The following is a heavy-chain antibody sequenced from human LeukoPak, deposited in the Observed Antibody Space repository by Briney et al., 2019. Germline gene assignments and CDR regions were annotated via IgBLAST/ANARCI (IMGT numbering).Heavy chain of an antibody. J-gene: IGHJ5*02. CDR3: ARDMLPAALSVGHHWFDP. Sequence: GGSLRLSCAASGFTFSGYSMNWIRQAPGKGLEWVSSISSSTSYIYYADSVKGRFTISKDNAKNSLYLQMNSLRAEDTAVYYCARDMLPAALSVGHHWFDPWGQGTLVTVSS. CDR1: GFTFSGYS. V-gene: IGHV3-21*01. CDR2: ISSSTSYI. D-gene: IGHD2-2*01.